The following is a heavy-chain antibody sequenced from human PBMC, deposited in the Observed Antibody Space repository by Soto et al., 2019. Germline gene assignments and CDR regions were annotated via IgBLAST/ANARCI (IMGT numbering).Heavy chain of an antibody. Sequence: EVQLLESGGGLVQPGGSLRLSCAASGFTFSSYAMSWVRQAPGKGLEWVSTISGSGGSTYYADSVKGRLAVSRDNSNNTLYLQMNSLRAEDTAVYYCARDSRFGDYWGQGTLVTVSS. CDR2: ISGSGGST. D-gene: IGHD3-16*01. J-gene: IGHJ4*02. V-gene: IGHV3-23*01. CDR1: GFTFSSYA. CDR3: ARDSRFGDY.